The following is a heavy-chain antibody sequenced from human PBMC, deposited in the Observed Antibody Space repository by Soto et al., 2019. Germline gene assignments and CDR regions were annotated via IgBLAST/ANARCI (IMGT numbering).Heavy chain of an antibody. CDR3: ASTLKYYYMDV. Sequence: QVQLQESGPGLVKPSETLSLTCTVSGGSISSYYWSWIRQPPGKGLEWIGYIYYSGSTNYNPSLKSRVTISVDTSKNQFSLKLSSVTAADTAVYYCASTLKYYYMDVWGKGTTVTVSS. J-gene: IGHJ6*03. CDR2: IYYSGST. CDR1: GGSISSYY. V-gene: IGHV4-59*08.